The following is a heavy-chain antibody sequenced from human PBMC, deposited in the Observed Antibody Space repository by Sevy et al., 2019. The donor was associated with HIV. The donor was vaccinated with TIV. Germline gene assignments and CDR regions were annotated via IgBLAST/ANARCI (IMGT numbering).Heavy chain of an antibody. CDR3: GREMISMVPGVPDAFDI. V-gene: IGHV3-7*01. CDR1: GFAFNSYW. J-gene: IGHJ3*02. CDR2: IKEDGSEK. Sequence: GGSLRLSCAASGFAFNSYWMSWVRQAPGMGLQWVGTIKEDGSEKYYVDSMKGRFTTSRDNAKNTLYLQMNSLRAEDTAVYYCGREMISMVPGVPDAFDIWGQGTMVTVSS. D-gene: IGHD3-10*01.